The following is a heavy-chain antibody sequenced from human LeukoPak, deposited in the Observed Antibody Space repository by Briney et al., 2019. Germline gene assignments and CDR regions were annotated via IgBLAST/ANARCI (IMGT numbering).Heavy chain of an antibody. CDR1: GFTFSSYG. Sequence: PGGSLRLSCAASGFTFSSYGMHWVRQAPGKGLEWVSAISGSGGSTYYADSVKGRFTISRDNSKNTLYLQMNSLRAEDTAVYYCAKAVGGLTGYPFDYWGQGTLVTVSS. CDR2: ISGSGGST. V-gene: IGHV3-23*01. CDR3: AKAVGGLTGYPFDY. J-gene: IGHJ4*02. D-gene: IGHD3-9*01.